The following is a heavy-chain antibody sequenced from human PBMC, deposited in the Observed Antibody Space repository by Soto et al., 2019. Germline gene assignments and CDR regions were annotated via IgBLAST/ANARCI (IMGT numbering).Heavy chain of an antibody. CDR1: GYGFTSYW. V-gene: IGHV5-51*01. CDR3: ARPRGDILTGRAPLWGYYYYMDV. D-gene: IGHD3-9*01. CDR2: IYPGDSDT. Sequence: PGESLKISCKGSGYGFTSYWIGWVRQMPGKGLEWMGIIYPGDSDTRYSPSFQGQVTISADKSISTAYLQWSSLKASDTAMYYCARPRGDILTGRAPLWGYYYYMDVWGKGTTVTVSS. J-gene: IGHJ6*03.